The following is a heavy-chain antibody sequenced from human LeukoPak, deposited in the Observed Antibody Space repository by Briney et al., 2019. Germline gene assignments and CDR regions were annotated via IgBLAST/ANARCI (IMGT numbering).Heavy chain of an antibody. J-gene: IGHJ6*02. Sequence: GGSLRLSCAASGFTVSSNYMSWVRQAPGKGLEWVSVIYSGGSTYYADSVKGRFTISRDNSKNTLYLQMNSLRAEDTAVCYCARSSGYPYGMDVWGQGTTVTVSS. CDR2: IYSGGST. CDR3: ARSSGYPYGMDV. CDR1: GFTVSSNY. V-gene: IGHV3-53*01. D-gene: IGHD3-3*01.